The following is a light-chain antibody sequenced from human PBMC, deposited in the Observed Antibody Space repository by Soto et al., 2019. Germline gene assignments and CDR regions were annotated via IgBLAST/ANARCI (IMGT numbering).Light chain of an antibody. CDR2: TTS. J-gene: IGKJ1*01. CDR1: QPISDY. Sequence: DIQMTQSPSSPSASVGDRVTITCRTSQPISDYLNWYQQKPGKAPTLLIYTTSNLQSGVPSRFSGSGSATHFTLTISSLQPEDFATYYCQQHYNTPRTFGQGTKVEI. CDR3: QQHYNTPRT. V-gene: IGKV1-39*01.